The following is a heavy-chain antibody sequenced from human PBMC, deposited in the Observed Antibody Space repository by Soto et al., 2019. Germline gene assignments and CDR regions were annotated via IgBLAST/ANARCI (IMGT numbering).Heavy chain of an antibody. V-gene: IGHV3-23*01. CDR3: AKGGVSRLSSSDY. Sequence: ESGGGLVQPGGSLRLSCAASEFTFSSFVMSWVRQAPGKGLEWVSTISDSGGNTYYADSVKGRFTISRDNSKNTLYLQMNILRAEDTAIYYCAKGGVSRLSSSDYWGQGTLVTVSS. D-gene: IGHD2-2*01. CDR1: EFTFSSFV. CDR2: ISDSGGNT. J-gene: IGHJ4*02.